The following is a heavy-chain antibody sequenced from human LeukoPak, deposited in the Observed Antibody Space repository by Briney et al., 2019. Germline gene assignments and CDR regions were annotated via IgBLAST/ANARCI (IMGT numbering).Heavy chain of an antibody. V-gene: IGHV3-7*01. CDR1: GFTFRSYW. J-gene: IGHJ4*02. Sequence: GGXLXXSCAASGFTFRSYWMSWVRQAPGKGLEGVANINQGGSVKYYVDSVKGRFTISRDDAKNSLYVQMNSLRDEDTAVYYCARVGYSGWNLEYWGQGTLVTVSS. D-gene: IGHD5-12*01. CDR3: ARVGYSGWNLEY. CDR2: INQGGSVK.